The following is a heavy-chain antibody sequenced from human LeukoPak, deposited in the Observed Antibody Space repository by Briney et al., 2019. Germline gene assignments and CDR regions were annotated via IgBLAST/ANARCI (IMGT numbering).Heavy chain of an antibody. D-gene: IGHD3-10*01. CDR2: INPSGGST. V-gene: IGHV1-46*01. J-gene: IGHJ3*02. CDR1: GYTFTSYY. CDR3: ARDPLPHYYGSEGDAFDI. Sequence: VASVKVSCKASGYTFTSYYMHWVRQAPGQGLEWMGIINPSGGSTSYAQKFQGRVTMTRDTSTSTVYMELSSLRSEDTAVYYCARDPLPHYYGSEGDAFDIWGQGTMVTVSS.